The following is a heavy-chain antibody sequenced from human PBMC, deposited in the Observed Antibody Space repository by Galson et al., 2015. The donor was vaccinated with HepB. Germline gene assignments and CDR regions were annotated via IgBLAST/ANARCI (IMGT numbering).Heavy chain of an antibody. D-gene: IGHD3-22*01. J-gene: IGHJ4*02. CDR3: ARDRPPSMYYYDTSGYFDY. CDR1: GYTFNNYG. V-gene: IGHV1-18*01. Sequence: SGYTFNNYGISWVRQAPGQGPEWMGWINAYIGQTNYTEKFQGRLTMTADSSTSTAYMELRSLRSDDTAVYYCARDRPPSMYYYDTSGYFDYWGQGTLVTVSS. CDR2: INAYIGQT.